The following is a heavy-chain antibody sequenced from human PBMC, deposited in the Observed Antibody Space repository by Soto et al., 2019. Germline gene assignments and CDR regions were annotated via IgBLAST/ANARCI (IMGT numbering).Heavy chain of an antibody. D-gene: IGHD4-17*01. J-gene: IGHJ2*01. CDR3: ARDLRFTAYWYFDL. Sequence: PEGSLSLSCAASGFTFSSYPLNCVRQAPGKGLEWVAVISYDGSNKYYADSVKGRFTISRDNSKNTLYLQMNSLRAEDTAVYYCARDLRFTAYWYFDLRGRGTLVTLSS. CDR1: GFTFSSYP. CDR2: ISYDGSNK. V-gene: IGHV3-30-3*01.